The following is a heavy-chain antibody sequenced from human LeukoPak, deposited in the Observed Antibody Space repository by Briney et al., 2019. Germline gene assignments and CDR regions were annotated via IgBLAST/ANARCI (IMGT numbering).Heavy chain of an antibody. Sequence: GGSLRLSSAASGFTFSSYAMHWVRQAPGKGLEWVAVISYDGSNKYYADSVKGRFTISRDNSKNTLYLQMNSLRAEDTAVYYCARDLFKLYSSSCDYWGQGTLVTVSS. V-gene: IGHV3-30-3*01. CDR1: GFTFSSYA. CDR3: ARDLFKLYSSSCDY. D-gene: IGHD6-13*01. CDR2: ISYDGSNK. J-gene: IGHJ4*02.